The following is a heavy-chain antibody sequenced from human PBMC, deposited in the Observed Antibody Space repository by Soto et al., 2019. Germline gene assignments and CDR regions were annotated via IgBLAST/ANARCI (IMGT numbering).Heavy chain of an antibody. Sequence: QVQLVQSGAEVRKPGASVTVSCRSSGDSFNDYYIHWVRQAPGQGFEWMGWINPNGGVTKYAQKFQGWVSMTRDTSIRTVYMQLSRLRSDDTAVYYCAGESVCATATLDYYYFYMDVWGTGTTVTVSS. D-gene: IGHD2-8*01. V-gene: IGHV1-2*04. J-gene: IGHJ6*03. CDR2: INPNGGVT. CDR3: AGESVCATATLDYYYFYMDV. CDR1: GDSFNDYY.